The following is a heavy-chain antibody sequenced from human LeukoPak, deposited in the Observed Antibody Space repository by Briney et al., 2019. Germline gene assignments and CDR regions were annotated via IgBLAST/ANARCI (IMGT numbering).Heavy chain of an antibody. Sequence: GGSLRLSCAASGFTFSSYAMHWVRQAPGKGLEWVAVISYDGSNKYYADSVKGRFTISRDNSKNTLYLQMNSLRAEDTAVYYGGEVGVLSLSLQPSFASGGQEPRVTVSS. J-gene: IGHJ4*02. V-gene: IGHV3-30-3*01. D-gene: IGHD2-15*01. CDR3: GEVGVLSLSLQPSFAS. CDR1: GFTFSSYA. CDR2: ISYDGSNK.